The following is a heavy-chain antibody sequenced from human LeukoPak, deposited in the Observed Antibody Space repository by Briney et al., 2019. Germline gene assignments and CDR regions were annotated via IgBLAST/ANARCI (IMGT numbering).Heavy chain of an antibody. V-gene: IGHV3-13*04. J-gene: IGHJ3*01. CDR2: IGKGGDT. CDR3: ARGGFSGFDV. Sequence: GGSLRLSCAASGLTFSTYDMHWVRQATGEGLEWVSGIGKGGDTYYVGSVKGRFTISRENAKNSLYLQMNSLRSGDTAVYYCARGGFSGFDVWGQGTVVTVSS. CDR1: GLTFSTYD. D-gene: IGHD5-12*01.